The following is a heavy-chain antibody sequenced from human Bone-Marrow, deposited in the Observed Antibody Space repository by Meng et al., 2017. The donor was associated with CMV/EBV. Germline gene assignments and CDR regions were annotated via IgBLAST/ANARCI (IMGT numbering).Heavy chain of an antibody. D-gene: IGHD6-6*01. J-gene: IGHJ4*02. CDR1: GFTFDDYG. CDR3: AGGTSSGDYFDY. Sequence: GESLKISCAASGFTFDDYGMSWVRQAPGKGLEWVSGINWNGGSTGYADSVKGRFTISRDNAKNSLYLQMNSLRVEDTAVYYCAGGTSSGDYFDYWGQGTLVTVSS. V-gene: IGHV3-20*04. CDR2: INWNGGST.